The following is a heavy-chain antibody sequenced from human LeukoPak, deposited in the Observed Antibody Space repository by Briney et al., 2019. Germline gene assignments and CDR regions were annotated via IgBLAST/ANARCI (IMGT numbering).Heavy chain of an antibody. J-gene: IGHJ4*02. Sequence: GGSLRLSCAASGFTFSSYGMHWVRQAPGKGLEWVAVIWYDGSNRYYADPVKGRFTVSRDNSKNTLYLQMNSLRAEDTAVYYCARAKGVSTGYRPTDYWGQGTLVTVSS. CDR2: IWYDGSNR. V-gene: IGHV3-33*01. D-gene: IGHD3-22*01. CDR1: GFTFSSYG. CDR3: ARAKGVSTGYRPTDY.